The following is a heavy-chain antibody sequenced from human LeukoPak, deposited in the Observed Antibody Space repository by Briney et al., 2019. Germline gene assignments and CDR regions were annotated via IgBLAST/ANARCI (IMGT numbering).Heavy chain of an antibody. V-gene: IGHV3-33*01. CDR1: GFTFSSYG. J-gene: IGHJ4*02. CDR3: TRRDGDNDRGFDY. CDR2: IWYDGSKK. Sequence: GGSLRLSCAASGFTFSSYGMHWVRQAPGKGLEWVAVIWYDGSKKYYADSVKGRITISRDNSKYTLYLQMNSLRAGDTAVYYCTRRDGDNDRGFDYWGQGTLVAVSS. D-gene: IGHD4-23*01.